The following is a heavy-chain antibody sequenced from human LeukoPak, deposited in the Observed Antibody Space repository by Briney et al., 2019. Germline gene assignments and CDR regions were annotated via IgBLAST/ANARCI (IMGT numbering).Heavy chain of an antibody. CDR3: ARVAVAGTLVDY. Sequence: GGSLRLSCAASGFTFSSYEMNWVRQAPGKGLEWVSYISSSGSTIYYADSVKGRFTISRDNAKNSLYLQMNSLRAEDTAVYYCARVAVAGTLVDYWGQGTLVTVSS. D-gene: IGHD6-19*01. CDR1: GFTFSSYE. V-gene: IGHV3-48*03. J-gene: IGHJ4*02. CDR2: ISSSGSTI.